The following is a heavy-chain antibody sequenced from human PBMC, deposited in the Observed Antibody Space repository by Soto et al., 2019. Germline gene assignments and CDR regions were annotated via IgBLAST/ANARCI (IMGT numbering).Heavy chain of an antibody. CDR1: GGSLSSYY. J-gene: IGHJ4*02. CDR3: ARHPGYYDILTGYSTYYFDY. D-gene: IGHD3-9*01. CDR2: IYYRGNT. Sequence: SETLSLTCTVSGGSLSSYYWSWIRQPPGKGLEWIGYIYYRGNTNYNPSLKSRVTISLDTSKNQFSLKLSSVTAADTAVYYCARHPGYYDILTGYSTYYFDYWGQGILVT. V-gene: IGHV4-59*08.